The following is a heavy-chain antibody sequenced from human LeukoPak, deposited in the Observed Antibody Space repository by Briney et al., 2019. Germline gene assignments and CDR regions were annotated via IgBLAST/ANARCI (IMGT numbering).Heavy chain of an antibody. CDR2: LSGSGPGA. V-gene: IGHV3-23*01. Sequence: KAGGCLRPSCAAAGFTFSNYAIGWVRQVPGKGLEWVSGLSGSGPGANYGDSVKGRVTVSRDNSKNTVYLQMNSLRADDTAVHYCARIAIGTPTSWPYFDFWGQGTLVTVSS. CDR3: ARIAIGTPTSWPYFDF. CDR1: GFTFSNYA. J-gene: IGHJ4*02. D-gene: IGHD1/OR15-1a*01.